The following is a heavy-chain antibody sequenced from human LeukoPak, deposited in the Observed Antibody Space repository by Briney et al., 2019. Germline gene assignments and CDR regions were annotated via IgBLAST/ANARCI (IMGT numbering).Heavy chain of an antibody. D-gene: IGHD5-18*01. J-gene: IGHJ2*01. Sequence: PSETLSLTCAVYGGSFSGYYWSWIRQPPGKGLEWIGYVYYSGNTDYNPSLKSRVTISLDTSKNQFSLKLSSVIAADTAVYYCARGLHGWYFDLWGRGTLVTVSS. CDR2: VYYSGNT. V-gene: IGHV4-59*01. CDR3: ARGLHGWYFDL. CDR1: GGSFSGYY.